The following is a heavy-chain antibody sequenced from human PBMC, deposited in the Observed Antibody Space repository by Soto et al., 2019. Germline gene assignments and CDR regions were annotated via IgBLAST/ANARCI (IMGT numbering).Heavy chain of an antibody. D-gene: IGHD1-26*01. J-gene: IGHJ4*02. V-gene: IGHV3-21*01. CDR3: ARELKGGSYPFDY. CDR1: GFTFSNYA. Sequence: EVQLLESGGGLVQPGGSLRLSCAASGFTFSNYAMGWVRQAPGKGLEWVSAISSSSSYMYYGDSLKGRFTISRDNAKNSLYLQMNSLRAEDTAVYYCARELKGGSYPFDYWGQGTLVTVSS. CDR2: ISSSSSYM.